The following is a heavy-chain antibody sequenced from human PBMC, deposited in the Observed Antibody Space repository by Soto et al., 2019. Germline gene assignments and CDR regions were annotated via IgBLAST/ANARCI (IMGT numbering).Heavy chain of an antibody. D-gene: IGHD2-2*01. V-gene: IGHV4-34*01. CDR1: GGSFSGYY. CDR3: ARGHNYCSSTSCYPTNYFYYYGIDV. Sequence: SETLSLTCAVYGGSFSGYYWSWIRQPPGKGLEWIGEINHSGSTNYNPTLKSRVTISVDTSKNQFSLKPSSVTAADTAVYYCARGHNYCSSTSCYPTNYFYYYGIDVWGQGTTVTVSS. J-gene: IGHJ6*02. CDR2: INHSGST.